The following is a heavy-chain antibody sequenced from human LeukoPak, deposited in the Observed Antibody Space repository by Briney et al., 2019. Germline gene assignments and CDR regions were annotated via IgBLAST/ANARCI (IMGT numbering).Heavy chain of an antibody. CDR1: GGSFSGYY. J-gene: IGHJ3*02. CDR2: INHSGST. V-gene: IGHV4-34*01. CDR3: ARDAYCSSTSCYRTDAFDI. Sequence: SETLSLTCAVYGGSFSGYYWSWIRQPPGKGLEWIGEINHSGSTNYNPSLKSRVTISVDTSKNQFSLKLSSVTAADTAVYYCARDAYCSSTSCYRTDAFDIWGQGTMVTVSS. D-gene: IGHD2-2*02.